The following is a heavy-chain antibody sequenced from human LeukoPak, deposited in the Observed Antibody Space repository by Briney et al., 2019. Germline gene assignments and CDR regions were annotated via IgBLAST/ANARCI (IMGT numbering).Heavy chain of an antibody. Sequence: GGSLRLSCAACGFTFSSYAMTWVRQAPGKGLEGVSSISGSGGSTDYADSVKGRFTISRDNSKNTLYLQLSSLRAEDTAVYYCAKGFWSGYYFDYWGQGTLVTVSS. CDR3: AKGFWSGYYFDY. J-gene: IGHJ4*02. CDR2: ISGSGGST. D-gene: IGHD3-3*01. V-gene: IGHV3-23*01. CDR1: GFTFSSYA.